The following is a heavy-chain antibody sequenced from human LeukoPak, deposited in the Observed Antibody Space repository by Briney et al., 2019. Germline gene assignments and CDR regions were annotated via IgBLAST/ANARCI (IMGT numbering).Heavy chain of an antibody. D-gene: IGHD3-22*01. CDR1: GFTFSSYW. J-gene: IGHJ4*02. CDR3: ARDLDSSGYYYVRFDY. V-gene: IGHV3-7*01. CDR2: IKQDGSEK. Sequence: GRSLRLSCAASGFTFSSYWMSWVRQAPGKGLEWVANIKQDGSEKYYVDSVKGRFTISRDNAKNSLYLQMNSLRAEDTAVYYCARDLDSSGYYYVRFDYWGQGTLVTVSS.